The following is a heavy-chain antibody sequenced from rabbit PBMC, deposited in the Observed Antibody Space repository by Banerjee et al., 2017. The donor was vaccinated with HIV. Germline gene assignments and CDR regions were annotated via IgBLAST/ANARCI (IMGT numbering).Heavy chain of an antibody. Sequence: QSLEESGGDLVKPGASLTLTCTASGFSFSSGLPMCWGRQAPGKGLEWIASIDTGDGRTYYASWVNGRFTISLDNAQNTVFLQMTSLTVADTATYFCARAVSSGWGGFFNLWGPGTLVTVS. CDR3: ARAVSSGWGGFFNL. CDR2: IDTGDGRT. CDR1: GFSFSSGLP. D-gene: IGHD4-1*01. V-gene: IGHV1S40*01. J-gene: IGHJ4*01.